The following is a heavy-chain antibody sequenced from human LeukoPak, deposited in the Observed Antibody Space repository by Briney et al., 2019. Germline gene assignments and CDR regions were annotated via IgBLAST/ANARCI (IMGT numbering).Heavy chain of an antibody. D-gene: IGHD2-2*01. CDR3: ARQDPAAKDAFDI. CDR1: GYSFTSYW. Sequence: GESLKISCKGSGYSFTSYWIGWVRQMPGKGLEWMGIIYPGDSDTRYSPSFQGQVTISADKSISTAYLQWSSLKASDTAVYYCARQDPAAKDAFDIWGQGTMVTVSS. J-gene: IGHJ3*02. CDR2: IYPGDSDT. V-gene: IGHV5-51*01.